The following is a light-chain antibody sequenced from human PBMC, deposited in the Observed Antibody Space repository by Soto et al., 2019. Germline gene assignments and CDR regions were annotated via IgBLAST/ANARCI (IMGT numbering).Light chain of an antibody. V-gene: IGLV1-44*01. J-gene: IGLJ2*01. CDR3: AAWDDSAFGVV. Sequence: QSVLTQPPSASGAPGQRVTISCSGRSSNIGSHIVNWYQQVPGTAPKLLIYTNNQRPSGVPDRFSGSKSGTSASLAISGLQSEDEADYYCAAWDDSAFGVVFGGGTKLTVL. CDR2: TNN. CDR1: SSNIGSHI.